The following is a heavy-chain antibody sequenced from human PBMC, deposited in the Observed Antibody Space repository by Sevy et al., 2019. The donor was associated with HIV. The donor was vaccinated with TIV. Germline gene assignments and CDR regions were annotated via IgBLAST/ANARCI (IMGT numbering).Heavy chain of an antibody. CDR3: AKPIGRELGTYYFDY. Sequence: GGSLRLSCAASEFTFSSYGMHWVRQAPGKGLEWVAVISYDGSNKYYADSVKGRFTISRDNSKNTLYLQMNSLRAEDTAVYYCAKPIGRELGTYYFDYWGQGTLVTVSS. CDR2: ISYDGSNK. V-gene: IGHV3-30*18. D-gene: IGHD7-27*01. CDR1: EFTFSSYG. J-gene: IGHJ4*02.